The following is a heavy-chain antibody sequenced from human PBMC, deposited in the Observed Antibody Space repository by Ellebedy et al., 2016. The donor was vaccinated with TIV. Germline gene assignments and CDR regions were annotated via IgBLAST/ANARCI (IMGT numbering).Heavy chain of an antibody. CDR2: IIPILGIA. J-gene: IGHJ6*02. Sequence: AASVKVSCKASGGTFSSYAISWVRQAPGQGLEWMGRIIPILGIANYAQKFQGRVTITADKSTSTAYMELSSLRSEDTAVYYCARRLAVAGMDYYYYGMDVWGQGTTFTVSS. CDR3: ARRLAVAGMDYYYYGMDV. V-gene: IGHV1-69*04. D-gene: IGHD6-19*01. CDR1: GGTFSSYA.